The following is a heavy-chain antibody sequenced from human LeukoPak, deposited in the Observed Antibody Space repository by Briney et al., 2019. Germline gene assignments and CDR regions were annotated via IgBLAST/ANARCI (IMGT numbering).Heavy chain of an antibody. D-gene: IGHD3-3*01. CDR1: GGSISSGNW. CDR2: IYHRGNT. Sequence: SSETLSLTCAVSGGSISSGNWWNWVRQTPGKGLEWIGEIYHRGNTHYNPSLKSRVTISVDTSKNQFSLKLSSVTAADTAVYYCARGFRLMSGYYGKFDYWGQGTLVTVSS. CDR3: ARGFRLMSGYYGKFDY. V-gene: IGHV4-4*02. J-gene: IGHJ4*02.